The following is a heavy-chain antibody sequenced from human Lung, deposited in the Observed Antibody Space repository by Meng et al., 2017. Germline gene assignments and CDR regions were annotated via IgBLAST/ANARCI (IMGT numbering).Heavy chain of an antibody. Sequence: QKGAGLLSLPANLSLTWLGSRCYVRHTDWCVLRQPPGKGLGWIGEINHSGSTNYNPSLESRATISVDTSQNNLSLKLSSVTAADSAVYYCVRGPTTMAHDFDYWGQGTLVTVSS. CDR3: VRGPTTMAHDFDY. CDR1: RCYVRHTD. D-gene: IGHD4-11*01. V-gene: IGHV4-34*01. CDR2: INHSGST. J-gene: IGHJ4*02.